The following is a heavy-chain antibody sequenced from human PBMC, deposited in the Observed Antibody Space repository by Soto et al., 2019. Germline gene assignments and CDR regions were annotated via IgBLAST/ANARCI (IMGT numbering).Heavy chain of an antibody. CDR2: ISYDGSNK. V-gene: IGHV3-30*18. CDR1: GFTFSNYA. J-gene: IGHJ6*03. D-gene: IGHD5-12*01. CDR3: AKDQLLRYRDHYYYIDV. Sequence: GGSLRLSCAAAGFTFSNYAMHWVRQAPGKGLEWVAVISYDGSNKYYGDSVKGRFTIARDNAKNTLNLQMNSLRGEDTAVYYYAKDQLLRYRDHYYYIDVWGKGTTVTVSS.